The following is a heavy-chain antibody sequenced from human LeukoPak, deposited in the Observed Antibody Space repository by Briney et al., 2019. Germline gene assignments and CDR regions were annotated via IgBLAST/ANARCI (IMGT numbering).Heavy chain of an antibody. J-gene: IGHJ3*02. V-gene: IGHV3-7*03. CDR3: TRDRNYYDGVAFYDVFDI. CDR2: IKHDGNQA. CDR1: DFTFDFYW. Sequence: HTGGSLRLSCVASDFTFDFYWMTWVRQATGQGLEWVANIKHDGNQANYVESVRGRFTISRDNAKNSLYLQMNSLRAEDTAGYFCTRDRNYYDGVAFYDVFDIWGQGTMVAVSS. D-gene: IGHD3-22*01.